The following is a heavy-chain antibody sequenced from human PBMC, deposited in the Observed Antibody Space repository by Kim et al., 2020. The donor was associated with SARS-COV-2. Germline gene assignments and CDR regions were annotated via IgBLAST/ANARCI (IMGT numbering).Heavy chain of an antibody. CDR1: GGSISSYY. CDR3: ARADDSSSGWFDP. Sequence: SETLSLTCTVSGGSISSYYWSWIRQPPGKGLEWIGHIYYSGSTNYNPSLKSRVTIPVDTSKNQLSLKLSSVTAADTAVYYCARADDSSSGWFDPWGQSTL. D-gene: IGHD3-22*01. V-gene: IGHV4-59*01. J-gene: IGHJ5*02. CDR2: IYYSGST.